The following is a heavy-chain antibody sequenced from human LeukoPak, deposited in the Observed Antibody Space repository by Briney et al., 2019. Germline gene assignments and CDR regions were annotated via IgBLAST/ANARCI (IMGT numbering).Heavy chain of an antibody. V-gene: IGHV3-21*01. Sequence: PGGSLRLSCAASGFTFSSYSMNWVRQAPGKGLEWVSSISSSSSYIYYADSVKGRFTISRDNAKNSLYLQMNSLRAEDTAVYYCARDDGELLYYFDYWAQGTLVTVSS. CDR3: ARDDGELLYYFDY. D-gene: IGHD1-26*01. J-gene: IGHJ4*02. CDR1: GFTFSSYS. CDR2: ISSSSSYI.